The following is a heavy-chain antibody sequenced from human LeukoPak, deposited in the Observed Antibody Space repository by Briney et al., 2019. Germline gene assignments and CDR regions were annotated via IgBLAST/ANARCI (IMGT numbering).Heavy chain of an antibody. V-gene: IGHV3-33*08. CDR2: IWYDGSNK. D-gene: IGHD2-15*01. CDR3: ARDKGYCSGGSCPPPLNWFDP. Sequence: PGRSLRLSCAASGFPFSTYDVHWVRQAPGKGLEWVAVIWYDGSNKYYADSVKGRFTISRDNSKNTLYLQMNSLRAEDTAVYYCARDKGYCSGGSCPPPLNWFDPWGQGTLVTVSS. CDR1: GFPFSTYD. J-gene: IGHJ5*02.